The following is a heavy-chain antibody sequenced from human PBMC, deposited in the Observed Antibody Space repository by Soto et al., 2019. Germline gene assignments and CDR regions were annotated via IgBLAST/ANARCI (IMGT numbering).Heavy chain of an antibody. CDR1: GFTFSSYG. J-gene: IGHJ4*02. V-gene: IGHV3-33*01. CDR2: IWYDGSNK. Sequence: QVQLVESGGGVVQPGGSLRLSCAASGFTFSSYGMHWVRQAPGKGLEWVAVIWYDGSNKYYADSVKGRFTISRDNSKNTLYLQMTSLRAEDTAVYYCARDSSYGDYVGYFDYWGQGTLVTVSS. CDR3: ARDSSYGDYVGYFDY. D-gene: IGHD4-17*01.